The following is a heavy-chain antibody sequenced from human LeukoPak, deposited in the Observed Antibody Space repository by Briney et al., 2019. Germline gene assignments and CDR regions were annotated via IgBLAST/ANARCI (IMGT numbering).Heavy chain of an antibody. Sequence: SETLSLTCTVSGGSISSYYWSWIRQPPGKGLEWIGYIYYSGSTNYNPSLKSRVTISVDTSKNQFSLKLSSVTAADTAVYYCARVKWLWFGEDNWFDPWGQGTLVTVSS. J-gene: IGHJ5*02. V-gene: IGHV4-59*08. CDR1: GGSISSYY. D-gene: IGHD3-10*01. CDR2: IYYSGST. CDR3: ARVKWLWFGEDNWFDP.